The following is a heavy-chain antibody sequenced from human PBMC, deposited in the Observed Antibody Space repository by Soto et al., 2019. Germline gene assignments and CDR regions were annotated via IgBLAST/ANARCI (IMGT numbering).Heavy chain of an antibody. D-gene: IGHD2-21*02. V-gene: IGHV3-66*01. Sequence: PGGSLRLSCAASGFTVSSNYMSWVRQAPGKGLEWVSVIYSGGSTYYADSVKGRFTISRDDSKNTVYLQVNSLRVEDTAVYYCARRPAFCGGDCYLYYFDYWGQGTLVTVSS. CDR1: GFTVSSNY. CDR3: ARRPAFCGGDCYLYYFDY. J-gene: IGHJ4*02. CDR2: IYSGGST.